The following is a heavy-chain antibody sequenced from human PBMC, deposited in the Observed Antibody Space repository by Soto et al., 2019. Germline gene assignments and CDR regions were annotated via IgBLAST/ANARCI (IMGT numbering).Heavy chain of an antibody. CDR1: GFTFSSYA. CDR3: AKAYDSSGYYYDDAFDI. Sequence: PGGSLRLSCAASGFTFSSYAMSWVRQAPGKGLEWVSAISGSGGSTYYADSVKGRFTISRDNSKNTLYLQMNSLRAEDTAVYYCAKAYDSSGYYYDDAFDIWGQGTMVTVS. CDR2: ISGSGGST. V-gene: IGHV3-23*01. D-gene: IGHD3-22*01. J-gene: IGHJ3*02.